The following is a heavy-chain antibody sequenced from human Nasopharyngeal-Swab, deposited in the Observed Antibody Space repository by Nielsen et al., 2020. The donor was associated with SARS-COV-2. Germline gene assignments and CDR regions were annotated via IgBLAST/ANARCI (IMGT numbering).Heavy chain of an antibody. V-gene: IGHV4-59*01. Sequence: GSLRLSCTVSGGSISSYYWSWIRQPPGKGLEWIGYIYYSGSTNYNPSLKSRVTISVDTSKKQFSLKLSSVTAADTAVYYCARGINYDFWSGYYRISYNWFDPWGQGTLVTVSS. CDR3: ARGINYDFWSGYYRISYNWFDP. J-gene: IGHJ5*02. D-gene: IGHD3-3*01. CDR1: GGSISSYY. CDR2: IYYSGST.